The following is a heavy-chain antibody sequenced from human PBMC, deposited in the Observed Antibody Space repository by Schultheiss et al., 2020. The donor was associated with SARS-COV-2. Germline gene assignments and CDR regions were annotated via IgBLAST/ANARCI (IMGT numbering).Heavy chain of an antibody. CDR1: GGSFSDHC. CDR3: ARHRASWLRFDY. V-gene: IGHV4-34*01. D-gene: IGHD5-12*01. Sequence: SQTLSLTCAVHGGSFSDHCCSWVRQPPWKGLEWIGEITQCGSTNNNPSLKSRITISQDTPRNQFSLKLSSVTAADTAVYYCARHRASWLRFDYWGQGTLVTVSS. CDR2: ITQCGST. J-gene: IGHJ4*02.